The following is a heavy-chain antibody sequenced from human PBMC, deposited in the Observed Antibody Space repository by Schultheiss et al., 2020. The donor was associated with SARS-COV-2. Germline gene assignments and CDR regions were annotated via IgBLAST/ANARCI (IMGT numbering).Heavy chain of an antibody. CDR2: ISVYNGNT. CDR3: ARAYYGGAFDI. J-gene: IGHJ3*02. CDR1: GYTFTKYG. V-gene: IGHV1-18*01. D-gene: IGHD2/OR15-2a*01. Sequence: ASVKVSCKASGYTFTKYGISWVRQAPGQGLEWMGWISVYNGNTNYAQKLQGRVTLTTDTSTSTAYMELRSLRSDDTAVYYCARAYYGGAFDIWGQGTMVTVSS.